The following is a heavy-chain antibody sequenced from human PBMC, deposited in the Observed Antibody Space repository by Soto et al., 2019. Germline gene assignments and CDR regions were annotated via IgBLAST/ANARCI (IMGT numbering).Heavy chain of an antibody. CDR2: IYYSGST. V-gene: IGHV4-31*03. D-gene: IGHD4-17*01. J-gene: IGHJ4*02. Sequence: PSETLSLTCTVSGGSISSGGYYWSWIRQHPGKGLEWIGYIYYSGSTYYNPSLKSRVTISVDTSKNQFSLKLSSVTAADTATYFCAHAGDYDLLTFDHWGPGTLVTVSS. CDR3: AHAGDYDLLTFDH. CDR1: GGSISSGGYY.